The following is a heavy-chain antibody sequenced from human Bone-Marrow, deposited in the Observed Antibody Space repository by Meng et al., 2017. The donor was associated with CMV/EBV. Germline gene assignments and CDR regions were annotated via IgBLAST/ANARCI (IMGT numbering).Heavy chain of an antibody. Sequence: GESLKISCAASGFTFSSYAMHWVRQAPGKGLEWVAVISYDGSNKYYADSVKGRFTISRDNSKNTLYLQMNSLRAEDTAVYYCARGESSDDWGQGTLVTVSS. V-gene: IGHV3-30-3*01. CDR2: ISYDGSNK. CDR3: ARGESSDD. J-gene: IGHJ4*02. CDR1: GFTFSSYA.